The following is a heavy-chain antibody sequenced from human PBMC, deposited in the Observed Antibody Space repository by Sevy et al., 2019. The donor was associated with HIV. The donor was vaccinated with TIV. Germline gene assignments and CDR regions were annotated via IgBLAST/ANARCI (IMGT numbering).Heavy chain of an antibody. Sequence: GGSLRLSCVASGFTFHTYWMSWVRQAPGKGLEWVAHIKVDGSEIYDVDSVKGRFTISRDNAKNSLYLQMNSLRVEDTGVYYCARDCNSRTCLWGLDVWGQGTTVTVSS. V-gene: IGHV3-7*03. D-gene: IGHD1-26*01. CDR3: ARDCNSRTCLWGLDV. CDR2: IKVDGSEI. J-gene: IGHJ6*02. CDR1: GFTFHTYW.